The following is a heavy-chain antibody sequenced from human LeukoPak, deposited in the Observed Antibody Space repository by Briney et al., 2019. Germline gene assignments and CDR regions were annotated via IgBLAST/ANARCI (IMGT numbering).Heavy chain of an antibody. CDR1: GFTFSSYG. J-gene: IGHJ3*02. Sequence: GGSLRLSCAASGFTFSSYGMHWVRQAPGKGLEWVAVISYDGSNKYYADSVKGRFTISRGNSKNTLYLQMNSLRAEDTAVYYCAKDPGSYNAFDIWGQGTMVTVSS. D-gene: IGHD1-26*01. CDR3: AKDPGSYNAFDI. CDR2: ISYDGSNK. V-gene: IGHV3-30*18.